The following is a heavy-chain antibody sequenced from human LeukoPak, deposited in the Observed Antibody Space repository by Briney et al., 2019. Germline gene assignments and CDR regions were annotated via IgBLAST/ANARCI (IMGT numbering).Heavy chain of an antibody. V-gene: IGHV1-18*01. D-gene: IGHD3-22*01. CDR1: GYTFTSYG. Sequence: APVKVSCKASGYTFTSYGISWVQQAPGQALEWMGWISAYNGNTNYAQKLQGRVTMATDTSTSTAYMELRSLRSDDTAVYYCAREYYYDSSPSGYWGQGTLVTVSS. CDR3: AREYYYDSSPSGY. J-gene: IGHJ4*02. CDR2: ISAYNGNT.